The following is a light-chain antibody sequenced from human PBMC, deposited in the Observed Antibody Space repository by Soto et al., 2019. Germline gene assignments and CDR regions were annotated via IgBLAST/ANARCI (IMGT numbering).Light chain of an antibody. CDR2: AAS. CDR1: QGISSY. CDR3: QQLNSYPLT. Sequence: DIPLTQSPSFLSASVGDRVTITCRASQGISSYLAWYQQKPGKAPKLLIYAASTLQSVVPSRFSGSGSGTEFTLTISSLQPEDFATYYCQQLNSYPLTFGPGTKVDIK. J-gene: IGKJ3*01. V-gene: IGKV1-9*01.